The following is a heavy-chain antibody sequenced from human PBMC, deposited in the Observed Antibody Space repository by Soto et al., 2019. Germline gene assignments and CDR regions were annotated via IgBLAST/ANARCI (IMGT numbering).Heavy chain of an antibody. CDR1: GYTFTSYD. V-gene: IGHV1-8*01. CDR2: MNPNSGNT. J-gene: IGHJ6*02. D-gene: IGHD1-26*01. CDR3: ARVVGASSRGYYYGMDV. Sequence: QVQLVQSGAEVKKPGASVKVSCKASGYTFTSYDINWVRQATGQGLEWMGWMNPNSGNTGYAQKIQGRVTITRNSSMRTAYMQLSSLRSEDTAMYYRARVVGASSRGYYYGMDVSGQVTTVTLSS.